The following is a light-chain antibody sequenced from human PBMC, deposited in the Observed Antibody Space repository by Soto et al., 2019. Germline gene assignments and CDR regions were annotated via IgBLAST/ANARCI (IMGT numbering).Light chain of an antibody. V-gene: IGLV7-43*01. J-gene: IGLJ1*01. CDR3: SSHISSTTLGV. Sequence: QAVVTQEPSVTVSPGGTVTLTCASATGAVSSGNFPSWFQQKPGQPPRVLIYSVDSKHSWTPARFSGSLVEGKAALTLSRVQPEDEAEYYCSSHISSTTLGVFGTGTKLTVL. CDR1: TGAVSSGNF. CDR2: SVD.